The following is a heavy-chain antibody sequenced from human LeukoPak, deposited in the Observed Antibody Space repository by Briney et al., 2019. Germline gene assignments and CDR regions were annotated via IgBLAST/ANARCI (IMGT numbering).Heavy chain of an antibody. Sequence: GGSLRLSCAVSGLTFSDYSMAWVRQAPGKGLFWVSGISAGGGSTYYADSVKGRFTISRDNSRNTLYLQMNSLSAEDTAVYYCAKDAAGPEFWGQGTLVTVSS. V-gene: IGHV3-23*01. D-gene: IGHD6-13*01. J-gene: IGHJ4*02. CDR3: AKDAAGPEF. CDR1: GLTFSDYS. CDR2: ISAGGGST.